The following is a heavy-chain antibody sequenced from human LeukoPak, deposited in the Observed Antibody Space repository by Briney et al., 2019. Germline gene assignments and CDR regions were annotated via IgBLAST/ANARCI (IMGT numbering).Heavy chain of an antibody. D-gene: IGHD2-8*02. Sequence: SETLSLTCTVYGGSISGNYWSWIRQPPGKGLEYIGEINHTGGTNYNPSLKSRVTISVDTSKNQFSLKLSSVTAADTAVYYCARGSCTGGVCRYYYYDYYMDVWGKGTTVTVSS. CDR2: INHTGGT. CDR1: GGSISGNY. CDR3: ARGSCTGGVCRYYYYDYYMDV. J-gene: IGHJ6*03. V-gene: IGHV4-34*01.